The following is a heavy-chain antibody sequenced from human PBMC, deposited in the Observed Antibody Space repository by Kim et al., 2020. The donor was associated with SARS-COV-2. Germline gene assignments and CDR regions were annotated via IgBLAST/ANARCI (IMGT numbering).Heavy chain of an antibody. Sequence: GGSLRLSCAVSGFTFSSYGMHWVRQAPGKGLEWLTFISYDGSNKYYAESVKGRCTISRDNSKNTLYLQMNSLRVEDTAVYYCARDRRDYYDTTTYSFIGTLDYWGQGTLVPVSS. CDR3: ARDRRDYYDTTTYSFIGTLDY. V-gene: IGHV3-30*03. D-gene: IGHD3-22*01. CDR1: GFTFSSYG. CDR2: ISYDGSNK. J-gene: IGHJ4*02.